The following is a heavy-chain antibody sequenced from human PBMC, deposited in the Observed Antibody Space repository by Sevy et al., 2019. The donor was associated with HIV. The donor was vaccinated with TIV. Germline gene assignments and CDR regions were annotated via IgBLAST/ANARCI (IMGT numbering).Heavy chain of an antibody. CDR3: ARSTDYYDNSGYDS. V-gene: IGHV3-21*03. D-gene: IGHD3-22*01. J-gene: IGHJ4*02. CDR2: ISSGSSYI. CDR1: GFTFSYYT. Sequence: GGSLRLSCAASGFTFSYYTMNWVRQAPGKGLEWVSSISSGSSYIFYADSMKGRFTVSRDNAKNSLFLQMNSLRDEDTDLYYCARSTDYYDNSGYDSWGRGTLVTVSS.